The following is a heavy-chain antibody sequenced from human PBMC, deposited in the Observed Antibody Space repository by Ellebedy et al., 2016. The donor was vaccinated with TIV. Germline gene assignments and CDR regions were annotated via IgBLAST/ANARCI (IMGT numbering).Heavy chain of an antibody. Sequence: GESLKISXAASGFTFSSYWMSWVRQAPGKGLEWVANIKQDGSEKYYVDSVKGRFTISRDNAKNSLYLQMNSLRAEDTAVYYCARELLIRYWGQGTLVTVSS. J-gene: IGHJ4*02. V-gene: IGHV3-7*03. D-gene: IGHD2-21*01. CDR1: GFTFSSYW. CDR2: IKQDGSEK. CDR3: ARELLIRY.